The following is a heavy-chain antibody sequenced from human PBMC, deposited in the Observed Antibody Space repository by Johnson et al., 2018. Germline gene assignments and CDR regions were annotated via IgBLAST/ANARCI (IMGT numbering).Heavy chain of an antibody. CDR2: ISSDGSYT. CDR1: GFTFSSYW. Sequence: VQLVQSGGGLVQPGGSLRLSCAASGFTFSSYWMHWVRQAPGKGLVWVSHISSDGSYTDYADSVKGRFTVSRDNAENTLYLQMNSLRVEDTAVYYCARRVAVPGYYYHYMDVWGRGTTVTVS. D-gene: IGHD3-9*01. J-gene: IGHJ6*03. V-gene: IGHV3-74*02. CDR3: ARRVAVPGYYYHYMDV.